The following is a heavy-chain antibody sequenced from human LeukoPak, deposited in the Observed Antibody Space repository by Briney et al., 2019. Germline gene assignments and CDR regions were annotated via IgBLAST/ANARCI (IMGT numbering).Heavy chain of an antibody. CDR1: GYTFTSYY. V-gene: IGHV1-46*01. Sequence: ASVKVSCKASGYTFTSYYMHWVRQAPGQGLEWMGIINPSGGSTSYAQKFQGRVTMTRDTSTSTVYMELRSLRSDDTAIYYCAREGELAVTGTGFDYWGQGTLVAVSS. CDR2: INPSGGST. J-gene: IGHJ4*02. D-gene: IGHD6-19*01. CDR3: AREGELAVTGTGFDY.